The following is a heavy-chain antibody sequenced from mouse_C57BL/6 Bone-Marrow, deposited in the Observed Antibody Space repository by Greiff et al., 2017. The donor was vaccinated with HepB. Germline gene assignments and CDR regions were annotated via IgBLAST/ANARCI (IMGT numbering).Heavy chain of an antibody. J-gene: IGHJ2*01. CDR1: GYTFTSYW. CDR2: IDPSDSYT. Sequence: VQLQQSGAELVMPGASVKLSCKASGYTFTSYWMHWVKQRPGQGLEWIGEIDPSDSYTNYNQKFKGKSTLTVDKSSSTAYMQLSSLTSEDSAVYYCAITTVEEDYFDYWGQGTTLTVSS. D-gene: IGHD1-1*01. CDR3: AITTVEEDYFDY. V-gene: IGHV1-69*01.